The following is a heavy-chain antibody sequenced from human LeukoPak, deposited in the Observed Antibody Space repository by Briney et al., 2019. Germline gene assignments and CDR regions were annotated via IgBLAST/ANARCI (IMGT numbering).Heavy chain of an antibody. Sequence: GGSLRLSCAASGFTFSSYSMNWVRQAPGKGLEWVSSISSSSSYIYYADSVKGRFTISRDNAKNSLYLQMNSLRAEDTAVYYCARILGYSGSFDYWGQGTLVTVSS. CDR1: GFTFSSYS. J-gene: IGHJ4*02. D-gene: IGHD6-13*01. V-gene: IGHV3-21*01. CDR3: ARILGYSGSFDY. CDR2: ISSSSSYI.